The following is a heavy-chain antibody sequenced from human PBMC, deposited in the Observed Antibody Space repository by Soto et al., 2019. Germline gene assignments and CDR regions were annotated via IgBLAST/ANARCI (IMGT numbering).Heavy chain of an antibody. CDR3: AKVASRSSYFTYYYYYMAV. V-gene: IGHV3-23*01. D-gene: IGHD2-21*01. CDR1: GFTFSSYA. J-gene: IGHJ6*03. CDR2: ISGSGGST. Sequence: GGSLRLSCAASGFTFSSYAMSWVRQAPGKGLEWVSAISGSGGSTYYADSVKGRFTISRDNSKNTLYLQMNSLRAEGTAVYYCAKVASRSSYFTYYYYYMAVGGKGTTVPV.